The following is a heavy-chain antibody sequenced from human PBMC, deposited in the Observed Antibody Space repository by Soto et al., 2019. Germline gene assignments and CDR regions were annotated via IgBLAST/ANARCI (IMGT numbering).Heavy chain of an antibody. CDR3: ATWISSGTRCYWYFDL. CDR1: GFTFSSYW. J-gene: IGHJ2*01. V-gene: IGHV3-7*02. D-gene: IGHD5-12*01. CDR2: IKQDGSDK. Sequence: EVQLVESGGGLVQPGGSLRLSCAASGFTFSSYWMTWVRQAPGKGLEWVANIKQDGSDKYFVDSVKGRFTISRDNAKNSLFLQMNSLRAEDTAVYYCATWISSGTRCYWYFDLWGRGTLVTVSS.